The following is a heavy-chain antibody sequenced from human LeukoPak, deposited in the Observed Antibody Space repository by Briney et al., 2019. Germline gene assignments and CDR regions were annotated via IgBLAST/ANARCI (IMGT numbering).Heavy chain of an antibody. V-gene: IGHV3-23*01. CDR1: GFTFSSYA. Sequence: GGSLRLSCAASGFTFSSYAMSWVRQAPGKGLEWVSAISGSGGSTYYADSVKGRFTISRDNSRNTLYLQMNSLRAEDTAVYYCAKGRSGSFLFDYWGQGTLVTVSS. CDR2: ISGSGGST. D-gene: IGHD1-26*01. J-gene: IGHJ4*02. CDR3: AKGRSGSFLFDY.